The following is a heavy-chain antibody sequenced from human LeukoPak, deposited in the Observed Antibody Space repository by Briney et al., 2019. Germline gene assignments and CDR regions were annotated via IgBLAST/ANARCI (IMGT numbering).Heavy chain of an antibody. CDR3: ARGFIEDIVVVPTAILWFDP. J-gene: IGHJ5*02. CDR2: ISAYNGNT. D-gene: IGHD2-2*02. Sequence: ASVKVSCKASGYTFTSYGISWVRQAPGQGLEWMGGISAYNGNTNYAQKLQGRVTMTTDTSTSTAYMELRSLRSDDTAVHYCARGFIEDIVVVPTAILWFDPWGQGTLVTVSS. V-gene: IGHV1-18*01. CDR1: GYTFTSYG.